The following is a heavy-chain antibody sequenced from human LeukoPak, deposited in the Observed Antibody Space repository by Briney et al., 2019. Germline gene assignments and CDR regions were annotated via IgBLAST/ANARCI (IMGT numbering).Heavy chain of an antibody. CDR2: INHSGST. V-gene: IGHV4-34*01. D-gene: IGHD3-16*02. CDR1: GGSFSGYY. J-gene: IGHJ4*02. Sequence: SETLSLTCAVYGGSFSGYYWSWIRQPPGKGLEWIGEINHSGSTNYNPSLKGRVTISVDTSKNQFSLKLSSVTAADTAVYYCARSLVYYDYVWGSYRFCYFDYWGQGTLVTVSS. CDR3: ARSLVYYDYVWGSYRFCYFDY.